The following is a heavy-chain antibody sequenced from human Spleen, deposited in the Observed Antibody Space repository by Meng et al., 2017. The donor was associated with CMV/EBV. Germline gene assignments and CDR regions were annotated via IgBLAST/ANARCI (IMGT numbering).Heavy chain of an antibody. J-gene: IGHJ6*02. CDR3: SRVSPRRILNYFYAMDV. CDR2: IRSKRYGGTS. V-gene: IGHV3-49*04. Sequence: GGSLRLSCTASGFTFVDYSMSWVRQAPGKGLEWVGFIRSKRYGGTSEYAASVKGRLTISRDDSKSIAYLQINTLEIEDTAVYYCSRVSPRRILNYFYAMDVWGQGTTVTVSS. CDR1: GFTFVDYS. D-gene: IGHD3-9*01.